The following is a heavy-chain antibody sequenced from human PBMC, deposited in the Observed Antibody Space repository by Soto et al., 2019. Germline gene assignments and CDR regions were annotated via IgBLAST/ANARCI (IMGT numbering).Heavy chain of an antibody. D-gene: IGHD6-19*01. CDR1: GYTFTSYG. CDR3: ARTMPLSSGWFGSPLDFDY. CDR2: ISAYNGNT. Sequence: QVQLVQSGAEVKKPGASVRVSCKASGYTFTSYGISWVRQAPGQGLEWMGWISAYNGNTNYAQKLQGRVTMTTDTSTSTAYMELRSLRSDDTAVYYCARTMPLSSGWFGSPLDFDYWGQGTLVTVSS. J-gene: IGHJ4*02. V-gene: IGHV1-18*01.